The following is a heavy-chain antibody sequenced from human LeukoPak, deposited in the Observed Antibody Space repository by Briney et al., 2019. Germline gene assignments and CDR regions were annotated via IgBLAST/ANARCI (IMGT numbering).Heavy chain of an antibody. CDR1: GLTFSNYA. V-gene: IGHV3-23*01. CDR3: ARDAGSDSSGTRDFDY. CDR2: VSGGGRST. D-gene: IGHD3-22*01. J-gene: IGHJ4*02. Sequence: GGSLRLSCAASGLTFSNYAMNWVRQAPGKGLEWVSGVSGGGRSTYYADSVKGRFTISRDNSKNTLYLQMNSLRAEDTAVYYCARDAGSDSSGTRDFDYWGQGTLVTVSS.